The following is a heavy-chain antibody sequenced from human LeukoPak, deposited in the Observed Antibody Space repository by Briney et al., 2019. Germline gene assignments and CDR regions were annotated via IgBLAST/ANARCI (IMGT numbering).Heavy chain of an antibody. Sequence: GASVKVSCKASGYTFTSYTMNWVRQAPGQGLEWMGWINTNTGNPTYAQGFTGRFVFSLDTSVSTAYLQISSLKAEDTAVYYCARDMSDSGWYDWFDPWGQGTLVTVSS. V-gene: IGHV7-4-1*02. CDR2: INTNTGNP. D-gene: IGHD6-19*01. CDR1: GYTFTSYT. CDR3: ARDMSDSGWYDWFDP. J-gene: IGHJ5*02.